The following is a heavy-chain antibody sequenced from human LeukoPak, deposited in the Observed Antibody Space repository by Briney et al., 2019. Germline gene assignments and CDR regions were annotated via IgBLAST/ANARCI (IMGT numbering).Heavy chain of an antibody. J-gene: IGHJ4*02. CDR3: ARGHRYSSGWYVLDY. CDR2: INHSEST. D-gene: IGHD6-19*01. V-gene: IGHV4-34*01. CDR1: GGSFSGYY. Sequence: PSETLSLTCAVYGGSFSGYYWSWIRQPPGKGLEWIGEINHSESTNYNPSLKSRVTISVDTSKNQFSLKLSSVTAADTAVYYCARGHRYSSGWYVLDYWGQGTLVTASS.